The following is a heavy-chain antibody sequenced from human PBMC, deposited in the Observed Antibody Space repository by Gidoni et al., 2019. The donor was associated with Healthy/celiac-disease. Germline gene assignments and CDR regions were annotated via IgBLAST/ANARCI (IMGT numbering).Heavy chain of an antibody. D-gene: IGHD3-22*01. Sequence: QLQLQESGPGLVKPSETLSLTCTVSGGSISSSSYYWGWIRQPPGKGLEWIGSIYYSGSTYYNPSLKSRVTISVDTSKNQFSLKLSSVTAADTAVYYCATPLDYYDPSGFEYWGQGTLVTVSS. J-gene: IGHJ4*02. V-gene: IGHV4-39*01. CDR2: IYYSGST. CDR1: GGSISSSSYY. CDR3: ATPLDYYDPSGFEY.